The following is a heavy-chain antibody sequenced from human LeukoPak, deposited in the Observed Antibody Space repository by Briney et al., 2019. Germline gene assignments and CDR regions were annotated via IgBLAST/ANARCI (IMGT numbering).Heavy chain of an antibody. CDR1: GYTLTELS. CDR3: ATVSYEDDYGDYVFQH. V-gene: IGHV1-24*01. Sequence: ASVKVSCKVPGYTLTELSMHWVRQAPGKGLEWMGGFDPEDGETIYAQKFQGRVTMTEDTSTDTAYMELSSLRSEDTAVYYCATVSYEDDYGDYVFQHWGQGTLVTVSS. J-gene: IGHJ1*01. CDR2: FDPEDGET. D-gene: IGHD4-17*01.